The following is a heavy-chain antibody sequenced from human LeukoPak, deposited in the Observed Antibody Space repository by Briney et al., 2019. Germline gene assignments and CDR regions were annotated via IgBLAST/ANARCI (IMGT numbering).Heavy chain of an antibody. CDR1: GFTFSSYW. CDR2: IKQDGSEK. D-gene: IGHD5-12*01. V-gene: IGHV3-7*01. J-gene: IGHJ4*02. CDR3: ATDGSPFES. Sequence: GGSLRLSCAASGFTFSSYWMSWVRQAPGKGLEWVANIKQDGSEKYYVDSVKGRFTISRDNAKKSLYLQMNSLRVEDTAVYYCATDGSPFESWGQGTLVTVSP.